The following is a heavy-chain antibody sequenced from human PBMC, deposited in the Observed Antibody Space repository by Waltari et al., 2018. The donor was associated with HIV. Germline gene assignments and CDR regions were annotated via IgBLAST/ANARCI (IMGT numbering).Heavy chain of an antibody. CDR3: ATGVRYYGP. Sequence: EVLLAESGGGLIQPGGSLGLSCPASKFSISGKHVTWIRQAPGGSLEWVAVIYPDDTTHYADSVSGRFTISRAKSRTKVFLLMNSLFVDDTATYFCATGVRYYGPWGQGTRVTVSS. V-gene: IGHV3-53*01. CDR2: IYPDDTT. D-gene: IGHD3-3*01. CDR1: KFSISGKH. J-gene: IGHJ5*02.